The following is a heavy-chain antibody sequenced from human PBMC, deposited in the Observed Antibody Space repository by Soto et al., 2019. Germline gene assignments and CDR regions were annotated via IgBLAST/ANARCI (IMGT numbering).Heavy chain of an antibody. Sequence: PGGSLRLSCAASGYSISTYWMSWVRQAPGKGLVWVSRINSDGSSTSYADSVKGRFTISRDNAKNTLYLQMNSLRAEDTAVYYCARDPYSSGWYSRDAFDIWGQGTMVTVSS. CDR3: ARDPYSSGWYSRDAFDI. CDR1: GYSISTYW. V-gene: IGHV3-74*01. J-gene: IGHJ3*02. CDR2: INSDGSST. D-gene: IGHD6-19*01.